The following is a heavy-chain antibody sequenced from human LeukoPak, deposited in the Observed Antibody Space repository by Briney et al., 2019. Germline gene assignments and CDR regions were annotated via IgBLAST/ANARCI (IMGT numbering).Heavy chain of an antibody. CDR1: GGSISSDSYY. J-gene: IGHJ4*02. D-gene: IGHD1-26*01. Sequence: PSETLSLTCTVSGGSISSDSYYWSWIRQPAGKGLEWIGRIYSSGSTNYNPSLKSRVTISVDTSKNQFSLKLSSVTAADTAVYYCAIHSGSYDFFDYWGQGTLVTVSS. CDR3: AIHSGSYDFFDY. V-gene: IGHV4-61*02. CDR2: IYSSGST.